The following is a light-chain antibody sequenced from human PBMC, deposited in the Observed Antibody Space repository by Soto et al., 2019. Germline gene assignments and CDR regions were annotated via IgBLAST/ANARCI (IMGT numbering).Light chain of an antibody. CDR1: QSVSSN. CDR3: QQSYTTTWT. Sequence: EIVMTQSPGTLSVSPGERATLSCRASQSVSSNLAWYQQKPGQAPRLLIYGASTRATGIPARFSGSGSETDFTLTISSLQPEDFATYSCQQSYTTTWTFGQGTKVDIK. CDR2: GAS. V-gene: IGKV3-15*01. J-gene: IGKJ1*01.